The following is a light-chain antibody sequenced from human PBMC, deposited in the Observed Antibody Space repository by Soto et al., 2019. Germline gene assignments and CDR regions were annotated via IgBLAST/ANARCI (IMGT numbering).Light chain of an antibody. Sequence: QPVLTQPTSVSGAPGQRVTIYCNGSSSNIGAGYDVHWYQQLPGTAPKPLIYGNSNRPSGVPDRFSGSKSGTSASLAITGLQAEDEADYYCQSYDSSLSGSGVFGTGTKVTVL. V-gene: IGLV1-40*01. J-gene: IGLJ1*01. CDR1: SSNIGAGYD. CDR2: GNS. CDR3: QSYDSSLSGSGV.